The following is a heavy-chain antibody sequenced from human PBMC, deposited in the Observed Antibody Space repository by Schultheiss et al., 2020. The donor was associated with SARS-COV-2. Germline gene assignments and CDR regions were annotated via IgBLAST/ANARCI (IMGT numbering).Heavy chain of an antibody. J-gene: IGHJ6*03. CDR3: ARDIVVVPAATSGYMDV. Sequence: GGSLRLSCAASGFTFSNYAMHWVRQAPGKGLEWVGRIKSKTDGGTTDYAAPVKGRFTISRDDSKNTLYLQMNSLKTEDTAVYYCARDIVVVPAATSGYMDVWGKGTTVTVSS. V-gene: IGHV3-15*01. CDR1: GFTFSNYA. D-gene: IGHD2-2*01. CDR2: IKSKTDGGTT.